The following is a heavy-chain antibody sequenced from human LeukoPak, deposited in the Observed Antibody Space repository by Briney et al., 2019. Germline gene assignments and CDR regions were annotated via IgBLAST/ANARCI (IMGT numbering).Heavy chain of an antibody. J-gene: IGHJ5*02. Sequence: ASVKVSCKASGGTFISYGLSWVRQAPGQGLEWMGIINPSGGSTSYAQKFQGRVTMTRDTSTSTVYMELSSLRSEDTAVYYCARDGPISNLPDWFDPWGQGTLVTVSS. V-gene: IGHV1-46*01. D-gene: IGHD3-3*02. CDR2: INPSGGST. CDR3: ARDGPISNLPDWFDP. CDR1: GGTFISYG.